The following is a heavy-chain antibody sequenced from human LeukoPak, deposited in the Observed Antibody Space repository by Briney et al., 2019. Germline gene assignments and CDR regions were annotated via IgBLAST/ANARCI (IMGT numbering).Heavy chain of an antibody. V-gene: IGHV4-59*02. J-gene: IGHJ4*02. CDR3: ARKRSFDL. CDR2: IYYSESA. Sequence: SETLSLTCTVSGDSVSSYYWSWIRQPPGKRLEWIGCIYYSESATYNPSLKSRVTISLDTSKNQFLLKLSSVTAADTAVYHCARKRSFDLWGQGTLVTVSS. CDR1: GDSVSSYY. D-gene: IGHD3-9*01.